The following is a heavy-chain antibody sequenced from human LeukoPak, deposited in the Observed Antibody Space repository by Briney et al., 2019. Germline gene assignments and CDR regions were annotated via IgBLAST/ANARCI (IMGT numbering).Heavy chain of an antibody. D-gene: IGHD4-17*01. V-gene: IGHV4-39*07. CDR3: ASLTTVTTFGY. CDR2: INHSGST. Sequence: SETLSLTCTVSGGFISSSSYYWGWIRQPPGKGLEWIGEINHSGSTNYNPSLKSRVTISVDTSKNQFSLKLSSVTAADTAVYYCASLTTVTTFGYWGQGTLVTVSS. CDR1: GGFISSSSYY. J-gene: IGHJ4*02.